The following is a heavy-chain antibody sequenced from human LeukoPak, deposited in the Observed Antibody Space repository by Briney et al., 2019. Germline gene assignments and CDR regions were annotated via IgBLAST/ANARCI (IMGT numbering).Heavy chain of an antibody. Sequence: GSLRLSCAASGFILSAYEMNWVRQAPGKGLEWVSYISGPSIQYADSVKGRFTISRDPAKNSLYLQMNSLRAEDTAVYYCARDGASAGYYGFDIWGQGTMVTVS. D-gene: IGHD3-22*01. CDR2: ISGPSI. CDR1: GFILSAYE. J-gene: IGHJ3*02. CDR3: ARDGASAGYYGFDI. V-gene: IGHV3-48*03.